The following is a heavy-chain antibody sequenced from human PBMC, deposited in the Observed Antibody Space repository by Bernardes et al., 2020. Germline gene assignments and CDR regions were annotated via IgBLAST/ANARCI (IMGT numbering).Heavy chain of an antibody. Sequence: ASVKVSCRASGYTFTSYGIAWVRQAPGQGLEWMGWIAAYNGKTNYAQKLQDRVTMTIDPATNTAYMELKSLRSDDTAMYYCGRDIFDFYYYIDVWGKGTAVTVSS. D-gene: IGHD3-9*01. CDR3: GRDIFDFYYYIDV. J-gene: IGHJ6*03. V-gene: IGHV1-18*01. CDR1: GYTFTSYG. CDR2: IAAYNGKT.